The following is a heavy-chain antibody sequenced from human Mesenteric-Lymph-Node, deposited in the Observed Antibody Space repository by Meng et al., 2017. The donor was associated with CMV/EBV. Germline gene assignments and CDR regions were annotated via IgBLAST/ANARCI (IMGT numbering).Heavy chain of an antibody. V-gene: IGHV3-23*01. D-gene: IGHD3-22*01. J-gene: IGHJ4*02. CDR1: GLLFSSYA. CDR3: AKDSAFMTPFYYDSTGYSVY. CDR2: ISGSGRNT. Sequence: GGSLRLSCAASGLLFSSYAMNWVRQRPGKGLEWISQISGSGRNTYYADSVKGRFTISRDNSRSVLYLHMSSLRAEDTAVYYCAKDSAFMTPFYYDSTGYSVYWSQGTLVTVSS.